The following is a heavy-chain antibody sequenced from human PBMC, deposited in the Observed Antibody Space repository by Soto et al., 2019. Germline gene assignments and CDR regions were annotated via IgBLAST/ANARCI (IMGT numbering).Heavy chain of an antibody. Sequence: ASVKDSCKVSGYTLTELSMHWVRQAPGKGLEWMGGFDPEDGETIYAQKFQGRVTMNEDTSTDSAYMELSSLRSEDTAVYYCATASFWLLFDYWGQGTLVTVSS. D-gene: IGHD3-9*01. CDR3: ATASFWLLFDY. J-gene: IGHJ4*02. CDR1: GYTLTELS. CDR2: FDPEDGET. V-gene: IGHV1-24*01.